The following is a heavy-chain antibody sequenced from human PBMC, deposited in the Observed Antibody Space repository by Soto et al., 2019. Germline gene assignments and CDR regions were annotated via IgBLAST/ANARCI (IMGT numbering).Heavy chain of an antibody. J-gene: IGHJ5*02. Sequence: GASVKVSCKASGYTFTGYYMHWVRQAPGQGLEWMGWINPNSGGTNYAQKFQGRVTMTRDTSISTAYMELSRLRSDDTAVYYCARVRYSSSWYLEYNWFDPWGQGTLVTSP. CDR3: ARVRYSSSWYLEYNWFDP. CDR2: INPNSGGT. V-gene: IGHV1-2*02. CDR1: GYTFTGYY. D-gene: IGHD6-13*01.